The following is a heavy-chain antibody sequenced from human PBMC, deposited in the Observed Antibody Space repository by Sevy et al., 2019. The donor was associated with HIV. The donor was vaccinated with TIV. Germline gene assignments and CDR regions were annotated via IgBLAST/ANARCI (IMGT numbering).Heavy chain of an antibody. Sequence: ASVKVSCKASGYTFTGYYMHCVRQAPGQGLEWMGRINPNSGGTNYAQKFHGRVTMTRDTSISTAYMELSRLRSDDTAVYYCARDPDTAPLGYYGMDVWGQGTTVTVSS. D-gene: IGHD5-18*01. CDR2: INPNSGGT. CDR3: ARDPDTAPLGYYGMDV. J-gene: IGHJ6*02. CDR1: GYTFTGYY. V-gene: IGHV1-2*06.